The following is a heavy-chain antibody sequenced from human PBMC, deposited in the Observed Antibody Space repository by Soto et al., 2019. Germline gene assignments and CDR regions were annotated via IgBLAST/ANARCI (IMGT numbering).Heavy chain of an antibody. J-gene: IGHJ4*02. Sequence: GGSLRLSCSASGFNFAKFAMNWVRQAPGQGLEWVSAISGGGSTTYYADSVKGRFTISRDNSRNTVHLQIDSLRAEDTAIYYCAKELEIVLKVMAASDSWGQGITVTV. CDR2: ISGGGSTT. CDR3: AKELEIVLKVMAASDS. CDR1: GFNFAKFA. V-gene: IGHV3-23*01. D-gene: IGHD2-8*01.